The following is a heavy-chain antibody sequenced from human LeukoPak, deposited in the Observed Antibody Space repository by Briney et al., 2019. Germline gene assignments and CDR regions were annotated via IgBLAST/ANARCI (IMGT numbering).Heavy chain of an antibody. CDR2: ISYDGSNK. D-gene: IGHD3-22*01. V-gene: IGHV3-30-3*01. CDR3: AKEAMIVVVTEYYFDY. J-gene: IGHJ4*02. CDR1: GFTFSSYA. Sequence: HPGGSLRLSCAASGFTFSSYAMHWVRQAPGKGLEWVAVISYDGSNKYYADSVKGRFTISRDNSKNTLYLQMNSLRAEDTAVYYCAKEAMIVVVTEYYFDYWGQGTLVTVSS.